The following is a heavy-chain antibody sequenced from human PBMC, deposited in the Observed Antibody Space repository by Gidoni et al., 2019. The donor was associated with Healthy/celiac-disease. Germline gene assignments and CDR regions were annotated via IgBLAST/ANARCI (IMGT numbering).Heavy chain of an antibody. D-gene: IGHD3-3*01. CDR3: ARDKTGVSIFGIGALDY. V-gene: IGHV1-2*02. CDR2: INPNSGGT. J-gene: IGHJ4*02. Sequence: QVQLVQSGAEVKKPGASVKVSCKASGYTFTGYYMHWVRQAPGQGLEWMGWINPNSGGTNYAQKFQGRVTMTRDTSISTAYMELSRLRSDDTAVYYCARDKTGVSIFGIGALDYWGQGTLVTVSS. CDR1: GYTFTGYY.